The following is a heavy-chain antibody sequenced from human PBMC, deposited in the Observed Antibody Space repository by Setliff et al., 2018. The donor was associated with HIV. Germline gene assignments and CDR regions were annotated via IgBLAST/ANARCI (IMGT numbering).Heavy chain of an antibody. D-gene: IGHD3-3*01. CDR2: IITSSNK. CDR3: AKDRLEWLAPDGFDI. V-gene: IGHV3-21*01. Sequence: PGGSLRLSCAASGFTFSYYSMTWVRQAPGKGLEWVSSIITSSNKYYADSVKGRFTISRDNSKNTLYLQMSSLRAEDTAVYYCAKDRLEWLAPDGFDIWGLGTMVTVSS. J-gene: IGHJ3*02. CDR1: GFTFSYYS.